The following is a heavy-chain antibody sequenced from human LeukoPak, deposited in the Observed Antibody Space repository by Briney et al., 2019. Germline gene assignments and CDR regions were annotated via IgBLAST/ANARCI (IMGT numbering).Heavy chain of an antibody. J-gene: IGHJ4*02. V-gene: IGHV1-2*02. Sequence: ASVKVSCKASGYTFTGYYMHWVRQAPGQGLEWMGWINPNSGGTNYAQKFQGRVTMTRDTSISTAYMELSRLRSDDTAVYYCARDGAGYSSSWVEGLLDYWGQGTLVTVSS. D-gene: IGHD6-13*01. CDR2: INPNSGGT. CDR1: GYTFTGYY. CDR3: ARDGAGYSSSWVEGLLDY.